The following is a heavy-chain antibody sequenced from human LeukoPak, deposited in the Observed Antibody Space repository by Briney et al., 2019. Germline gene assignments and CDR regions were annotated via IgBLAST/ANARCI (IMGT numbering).Heavy chain of an antibody. V-gene: IGHV1-2*02. D-gene: IGHD5-18*01. Sequence: AASVKVSCKASGYTFTGYYMHWVRQAPGQGLEWMGWINPNSGGTNYAQKFQGRVTMTRDTSISTAYMELSSLRSEDTAVYYCAERGYSYGTVDYWGQGTLVTVSS. J-gene: IGHJ4*02. CDR3: AERGYSYGTVDY. CDR1: GYTFTGYY. CDR2: INPNSGGT.